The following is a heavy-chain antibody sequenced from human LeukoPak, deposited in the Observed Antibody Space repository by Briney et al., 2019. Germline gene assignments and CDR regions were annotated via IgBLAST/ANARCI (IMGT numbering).Heavy chain of an antibody. CDR1: RFTFSSFS. D-gene: IGHD2-21*02. CDR2: ISSSRSYI. Sequence: PAGSLSLSCAASRFTFSSFSVNWVRPAQGKGLEWVSSISSSRSYIYYAQSLKGRFTISRDSAKESLYLQMNSLIAEDTAVDYCARGAVTARFFVYGAQGPRVPVS. CDR3: ARGAVTARFFVY. J-gene: IGHJ4*02. V-gene: IGHV3-21*01.